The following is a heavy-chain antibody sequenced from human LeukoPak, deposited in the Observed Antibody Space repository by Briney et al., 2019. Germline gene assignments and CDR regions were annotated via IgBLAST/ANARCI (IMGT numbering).Heavy chain of an antibody. CDR2: IYPGDSDT. CDR1: GYRFTSYW. J-gene: IGHJ6*03. V-gene: IGHV5-51*01. CDR3: ARGYDFWSGYPNYYYYMDV. Sequence: GESLKISCKGSGYRFTSYWIGGVRQMPGKGLEWMGIIYPGDSDTRYSPSFQGQVTISADKSISTAYLQWSSLKASDTAMYYCARGYDFWSGYPNYYYYMDVWGKGTTVTVS. D-gene: IGHD3-3*01.